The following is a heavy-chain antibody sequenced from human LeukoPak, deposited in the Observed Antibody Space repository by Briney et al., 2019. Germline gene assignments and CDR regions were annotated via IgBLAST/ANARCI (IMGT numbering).Heavy chain of an antibody. V-gene: IGHV1-2*02. CDR3: ARDRYCTNGVCYTNWFDR. J-gene: IGHJ5*02. Sequence: ASVKVSCKASGYTFTGYYMHWVRQAPGQGLEWMGWINPNSGGTNYAQEFQGRVTMTRDTSISTAYMELSRLRSDDTAVYYCARDRYCTNGVCYTNWFDRWGQGTLVTVSS. CDR2: INPNSGGT. CDR1: GYTFTGYY. D-gene: IGHD2-8*01.